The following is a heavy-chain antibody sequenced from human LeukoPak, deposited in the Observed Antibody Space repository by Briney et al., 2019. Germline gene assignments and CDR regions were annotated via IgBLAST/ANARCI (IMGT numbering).Heavy chain of an antibody. J-gene: IGHJ6*02. CDR2: ISAYNGNT. D-gene: IGHD2-2*03. V-gene: IGHV1-18*01. Sequence: VXVXCXXSXGTFSSXAISWVRQAPGQGLEWMGWISAYNGNTNYAQKLQGRVTMTTDTSTSTAYMELRSLRSDDTAVYYCARGDGYCSSTSCLLYYYYYYGMDVWGQGTTVTVSS. CDR3: ARGDGYCSSTSCLLYYYYYYGMDV. CDR1: XGTFSSXA.